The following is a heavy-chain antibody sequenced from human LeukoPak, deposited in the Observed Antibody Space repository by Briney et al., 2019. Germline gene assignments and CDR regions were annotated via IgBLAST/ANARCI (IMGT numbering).Heavy chain of an antibody. D-gene: IGHD2-15*01. Sequence: SETLSLTCPVSGGSITSSNSYWGWIRQPPGKGLEWIGTIYYSGTTYYNPSLKSRVTISIDAAKNQFSLMLASVTAADTAVYYCARLVPPGGGDCTGSNCHTVYYFDYWGQGTLVTVSS. CDR2: IYYSGTT. CDR1: GGSITSSNSY. CDR3: ARLVPPGGGDCTGSNCHTVYYFDY. V-gene: IGHV4-39*01. J-gene: IGHJ4*02.